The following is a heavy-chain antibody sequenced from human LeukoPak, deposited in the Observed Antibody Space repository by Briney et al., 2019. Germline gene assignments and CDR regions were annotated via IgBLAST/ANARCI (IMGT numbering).Heavy chain of an antibody. CDR1: GGTFSSYA. V-gene: IGHV1-69*13. CDR2: IIPIFGTA. CDR3: ARGLRIAAGYDAFDI. D-gene: IGHD6-6*01. J-gene: IGHJ3*02. Sequence: PVKVSCKASGGTFSSYAISWVRQAPGQGLEWMGGIIPIFGTANYAQKFQGRVTITADESTSTAYMELSSLRSEDTAVYYCARGLRIAAGYDAFDIWGQGTMVTVSS.